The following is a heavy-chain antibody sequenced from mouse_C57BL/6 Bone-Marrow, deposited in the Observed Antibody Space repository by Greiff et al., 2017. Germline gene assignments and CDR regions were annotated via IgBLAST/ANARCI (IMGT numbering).Heavy chain of an antibody. CDR1: GYAFSSFW. J-gene: IGHJ4*01. Sequence: QVQLQQSGPELVKPGASVKISCKASGYAFSSFWMNWVKPRPGKGLEWIGRIYPGDGDTNYNGKFKGKATLTADKSSSTAYMQLSSLTSEDSAVYFCARRYYYGSSLYYAMDYWGQGTSVTVAS. CDR2: IYPGDGDT. D-gene: IGHD1-1*01. V-gene: IGHV1-82*01. CDR3: ARRYYYGSSLYYAMDY.